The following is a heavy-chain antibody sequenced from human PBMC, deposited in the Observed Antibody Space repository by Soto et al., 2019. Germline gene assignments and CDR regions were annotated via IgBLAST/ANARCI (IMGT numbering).Heavy chain of an antibody. CDR3: AKEVALGSTVDLGY. J-gene: IGHJ4*02. CDR2: ISGSGGST. V-gene: IGHV3-23*01. D-gene: IGHD7-27*01. Sequence: GGFLRLSCAASGFTFSIFAMSWVPQSPGKGLEWVSTISGSGGSTYYADAVKGRFSISRDNSMGTLYLQMKSLRVEDTAIYYCAKEVALGSTVDLGYWGQGTLVTVSS. CDR1: GFTFSIFA.